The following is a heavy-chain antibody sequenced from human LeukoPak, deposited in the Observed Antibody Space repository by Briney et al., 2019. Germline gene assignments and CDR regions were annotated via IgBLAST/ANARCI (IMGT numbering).Heavy chain of an antibody. CDR3: ARDGCSRDTCNTLGGFNW. CDR2: INQDGTEK. D-gene: IGHD2-15*01. J-gene: IGHJ4*02. Sequence: GGSLRLSCEASGFSFTNYWMSWIRQAPGKGLECVANINQDGTEKYFVDSVKGRFTISRDNAQNLLYLQMNSLRAEDTAVYYCARDGCSRDTCNTLGGFNWWGQGTLVTVSS. V-gene: IGHV3-7*01. CDR1: GFSFTNYW.